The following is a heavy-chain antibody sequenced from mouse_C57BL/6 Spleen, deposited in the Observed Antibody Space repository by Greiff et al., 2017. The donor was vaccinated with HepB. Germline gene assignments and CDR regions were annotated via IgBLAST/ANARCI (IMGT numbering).Heavy chain of an antibody. CDR1: GYTFTSYW. V-gene: IGHV1-7*01. Sequence: VQLQQSGAELAKPGASVKLSCKASGYTFTSYWMHWVKQRPGQGLEWIGYINPSSGYTKYNQKFKDKAKLTADKSSSTAYMQLSSLTYEDSAVYYCARRLYYSNDWYFDVWGTGTTVTVSS. CDR2: INPSSGYT. J-gene: IGHJ1*03. CDR3: ARRLYYSNDWYFDV. D-gene: IGHD2-5*01.